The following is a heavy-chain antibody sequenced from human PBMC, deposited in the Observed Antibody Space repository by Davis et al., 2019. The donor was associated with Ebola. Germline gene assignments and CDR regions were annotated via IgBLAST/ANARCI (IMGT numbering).Heavy chain of an antibody. CDR2: ISGSGTYT. CDR1: RLTFSSYA. Sequence: GESLKISCAASRLTFSSYAMSWVRQAPGKGLEWVSTISGSGTYTYYADSVKGRFTISRDNSKDTLYLQMNSLRAEDTAVYYCAKIFFGTRAIDYGDYWGQGTLVTVSS. J-gene: IGHJ4*02. CDR3: AKIFFGTRAIDYGDY. V-gene: IGHV3-23*01. D-gene: IGHD3-3*01.